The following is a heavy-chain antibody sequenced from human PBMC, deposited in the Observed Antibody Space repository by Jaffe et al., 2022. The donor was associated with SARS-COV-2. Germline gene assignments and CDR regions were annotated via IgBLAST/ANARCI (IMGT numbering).Heavy chain of an antibody. CDR2: ISYDGSNK. V-gene: IGHV3-30*18. CDR1: EFTFSSYG. J-gene: IGHJ5*02. Sequence: QVQLVESGGGVVQPGRSLRLSCAASEFTFSSYGMHWVRQAPGKGLEWVAVISYDGSNKYYADSVRGRFTISRDNSKNTLYLQMNSLRAEDTAVYYCAKPPMIGGYYFNWFDQWGQGALVTVSS. D-gene: IGHD3-22*01. CDR3: AKPPMIGGYYFNWFDQ.